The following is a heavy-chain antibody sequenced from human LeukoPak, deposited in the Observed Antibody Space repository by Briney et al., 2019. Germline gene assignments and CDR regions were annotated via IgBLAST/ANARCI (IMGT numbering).Heavy chain of an antibody. J-gene: IGHJ4*02. V-gene: IGHV3-23*01. CDR3: AKGVDGYNLEDFDY. D-gene: IGHD5-24*01. CDR1: GFTFSSYA. CDR2: ISGSGGST. Sequence: GGSLRLSCAVSGFTFSSYAMSWVRQAPGKGLEWVSAISGSGGSTYYADSVKGRFTVSRDNSKNTLYLQMNSLRAEDTAVYYCAKGVDGYNLEDFDYWGQGTLVTVSS.